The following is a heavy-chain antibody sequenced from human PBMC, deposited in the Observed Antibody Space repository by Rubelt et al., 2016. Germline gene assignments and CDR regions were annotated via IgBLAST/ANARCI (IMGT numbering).Heavy chain of an antibody. CDR2: MHPNSGNT. Sequence: QVQLVQSGAEVKKPGASVKVSCKASGYTFTSYDINWVRQATGQGLEWMGWMHPNSGNTGYAQKCPGRVTMTRNTSISTAYMELSSLRSEDTAVYYCARGGLSELLWFGESRIDYWGQGTLVTVSS. V-gene: IGHV1-8*01. D-gene: IGHD3-10*01. CDR1: GYTFTSYD. CDR3: ARGGLSELLWFGESRIDY. J-gene: IGHJ4*02.